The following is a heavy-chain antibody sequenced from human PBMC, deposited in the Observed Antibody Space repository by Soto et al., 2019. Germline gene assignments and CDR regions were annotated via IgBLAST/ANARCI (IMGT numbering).Heavy chain of an antibody. CDR1: GVTLSRDG. V-gene: IGHV3-23*01. J-gene: IGHJ4*02. CDR3: AKERATTAAFDY. CDR2: ITDNGGST. Sequence: XGSLRLSCSAAGVTLSRDGMSWVRQAPGKGLEWVSLITDNGGSTYYADSVKGRFTISRDNTKNTLFLQMNSLRAEDTAVYYCAKERATTAAFDYRSQGALVTVSS. D-gene: IGHD4-17*01.